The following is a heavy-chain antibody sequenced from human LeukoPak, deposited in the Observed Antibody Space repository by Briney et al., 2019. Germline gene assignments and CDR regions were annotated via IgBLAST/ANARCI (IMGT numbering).Heavy chain of an antibody. CDR2: INPSGGST. D-gene: IGHD3-10*01. CDR1: GYTFSIYN. CDR3: ARGGNRYYYGSGSYSLGGYYGMDV. V-gene: IGHV1-46*01. J-gene: IGHJ6*02. Sequence: ASVKVSCKASGYTFSIYNMHWVRQAPGQGLEWMGIINPSGGSTTNAQKFQGRVTMTRDTSTVYMELSSMRSEDTAVYYCARGGNRYYYGSGSYSLGGYYGMDVWGQGTTVTVSS.